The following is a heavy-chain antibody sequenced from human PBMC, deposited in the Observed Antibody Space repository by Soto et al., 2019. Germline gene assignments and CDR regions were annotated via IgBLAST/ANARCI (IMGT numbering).Heavy chain of an antibody. D-gene: IGHD5-18*01. CDR3: AKSPPDMVTGSFFDY. Sequence: PVGSLRLSCAASGFTFRSYSMNWVRQAPGKGLEWVSVISGSGGNTYYADSVKGRFTISRDNSKNTLYLQMNSLRAEDTALYYCAKSPPDMVTGSFFDYWGQGTLVTVSS. CDR2: ISGSGGNT. CDR1: GFTFRSYS. J-gene: IGHJ4*02. V-gene: IGHV3-23*01.